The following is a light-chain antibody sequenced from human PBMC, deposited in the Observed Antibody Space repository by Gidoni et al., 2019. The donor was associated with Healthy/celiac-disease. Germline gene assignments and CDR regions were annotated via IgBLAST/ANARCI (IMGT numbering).Light chain of an antibody. CDR2: KAS. Sequence: DIHMPQSPSTLSASVGDRFTITCRASQSISSWLAWYQQKPGKAPKLLIYKASSLESGVPSRFSGSGSGTELTLTISSLQPDDFATYYCQQYNSYSYTFGQGTKLEIK. CDR1: QSISSW. J-gene: IGKJ2*01. CDR3: QQYNSYSYT. V-gene: IGKV1-5*03.